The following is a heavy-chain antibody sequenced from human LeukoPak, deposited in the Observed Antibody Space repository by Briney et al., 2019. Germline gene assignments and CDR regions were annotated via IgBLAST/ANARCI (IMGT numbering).Heavy chain of an antibody. D-gene: IGHD6-19*01. CDR1: GGSSRGYY. V-gene: IGHV4-34*01. Sequence: PSETLSLTCAVYGGSSRGYYWSWIRQPPGKGLEWIGEINHSGSTNYNPSLKSRVTISVDKSKNQFSLKLSSVTAADTAVYDCARAWSLGGWQYYFDYWGQGTLVTVSS. J-gene: IGHJ4*02. CDR3: ARAWSLGGWQYYFDY. CDR2: INHSGST.